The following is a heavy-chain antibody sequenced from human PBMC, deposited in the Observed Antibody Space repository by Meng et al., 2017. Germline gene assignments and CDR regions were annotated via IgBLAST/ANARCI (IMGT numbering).Heavy chain of an antibody. D-gene: IGHD3-22*01. CDR2: IKSKTDGGTT. CDR1: GFTFSNAW. J-gene: IGHJ3*02. CDR3: TTVPYYYDSSGYAFDI. Sequence: GESLKISCAASGFTFSNAWMSWVRQAPGKGLEWVGRIKSKTDGGTTDYAAPVKGRLTISRDDSKNTLYLQMNSLKTEDTAVYYYTTVPYYYDSSGYAFDIWGQGTMVTVSS. V-gene: IGHV3-15*01.